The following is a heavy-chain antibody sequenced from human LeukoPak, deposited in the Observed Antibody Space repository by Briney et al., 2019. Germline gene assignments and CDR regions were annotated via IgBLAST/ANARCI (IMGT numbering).Heavy chain of an antibody. J-gene: IGHJ4*02. Sequence: GGSLRLSCAASGFIFSTYAMHWVRQAPGKGLEWVAVISYDGSNKYYADSVKGRFTISRDNSKNTLDLQMSSLRLEDTAVYYCARADYASIVGATGPVDYWGQGALVTVSS. CDR2: ISYDGSNK. V-gene: IGHV3-30-3*01. D-gene: IGHD1-26*01. CDR1: GFIFSTYA. CDR3: ARADYASIVGATGPVDY.